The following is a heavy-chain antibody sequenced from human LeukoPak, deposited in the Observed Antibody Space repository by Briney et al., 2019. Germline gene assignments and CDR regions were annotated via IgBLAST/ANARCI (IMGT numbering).Heavy chain of an antibody. CDR2: INPNSGGT. V-gene: IGHV1-2*02. D-gene: IGHD6-19*01. CDR1: GYTFSGYS. J-gene: IGHJ4*02. CDR3: ARESFSRGWYGGAFDY. Sequence: ASVKVSCKASGYTFSGYSLHWVRQAPGQGLEWMGWINPNSGGTNYPQKFQGRVTMTRDTSISTAYMELSRLRSDDTAVYYCARESFSRGWYGGAFDYWGQGTLVTVSS.